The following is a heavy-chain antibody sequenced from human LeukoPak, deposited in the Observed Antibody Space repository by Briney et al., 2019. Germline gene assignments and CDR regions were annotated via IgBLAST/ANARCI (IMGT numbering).Heavy chain of an antibody. V-gene: IGHV4-31*03. CDR3: ARDSAAAALN. D-gene: IGHD6-13*01. CDR1: GGSISSGGYY. Sequence: SETLSLTCTVSGGSISSGGYYWSWIRQHPGKGLEWIGYIYYSGSTYYNPSLKSRVTISVDTSKNQFPLKLSSVTAADTAVYYCARDSAAAALNWGQGTLVTVSS. CDR2: IYYSGST. J-gene: IGHJ4*02.